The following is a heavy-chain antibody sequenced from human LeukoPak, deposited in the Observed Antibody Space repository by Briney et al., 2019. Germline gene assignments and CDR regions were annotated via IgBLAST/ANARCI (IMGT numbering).Heavy chain of an antibody. D-gene: IGHD3-22*01. CDR1: GYIFISYD. CDR3: ANRHYDSSGYWYVD. CDR2: ISAYNGNT. J-gene: IGHJ4*02. V-gene: IGHV1-18*01. Sequence: GASVKVSCKASGYIFISYDISWVRQAPGQGLEWMGWISAYNGNTNYAQKFQGRVTMTTDTSTRTAYMELRSLRSDDTAVYYCANRHYDSSGYWYVDWGQGTLVTVPS.